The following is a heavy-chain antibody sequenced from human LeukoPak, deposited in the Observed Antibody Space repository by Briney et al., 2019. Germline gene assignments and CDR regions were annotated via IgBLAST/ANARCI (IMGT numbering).Heavy chain of an antibody. CDR2: IVVGSGNT. CDR3: AAEAAYYYDSRDAFDV. V-gene: IGHV1-58*01. Sequence: TSVKVSCRASGFTFTSSAVQWVRQARGQRLEWIGWIVVGSGNTNYAQKFQERVTITRDMSTSLVYMELSSLRSEDTAVYYCAAEAAYYYDSRDAFDVWGQGTMVTVSS. J-gene: IGHJ3*01. CDR1: GFTFTSSA. D-gene: IGHD3-22*01.